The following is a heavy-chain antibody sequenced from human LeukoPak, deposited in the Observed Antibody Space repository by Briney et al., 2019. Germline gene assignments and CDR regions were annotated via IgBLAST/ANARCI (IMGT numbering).Heavy chain of an antibody. CDR2: ISYDGSNK. CDR1: GFTFSSYG. V-gene: IGHV3-30*03. CDR3: ATQSPDYSIGPSYGSFDI. D-gene: IGHD3-10*01. Sequence: GRSLRLSCAASGFTFSSYGMHWVRQAPGKGLEWVAVISYDGSNKYYADSVKGRFTISRDNSKNTVFLQMNSLRAGDTALYYCATQSPDYSIGPSYGSFDIWGQGTMVTVSS. J-gene: IGHJ3*02.